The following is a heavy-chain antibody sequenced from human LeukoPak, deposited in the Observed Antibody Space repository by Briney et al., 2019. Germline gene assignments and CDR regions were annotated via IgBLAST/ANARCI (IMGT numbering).Heavy chain of an antibody. Sequence: ASVKVSCKASGGTFSSYAISWVRQAPGQGLEWMGRIIPILGIANYAQKFQGRVTITADKSTSTAYMELSSLGSEDTAVYYCARDVLRFLEWLPHYGMDVWGQGTTVTVSS. CDR1: GGTFSSYA. D-gene: IGHD3-3*01. CDR2: IIPILGIA. J-gene: IGHJ6*02. V-gene: IGHV1-69*04. CDR3: ARDVLRFLEWLPHYGMDV.